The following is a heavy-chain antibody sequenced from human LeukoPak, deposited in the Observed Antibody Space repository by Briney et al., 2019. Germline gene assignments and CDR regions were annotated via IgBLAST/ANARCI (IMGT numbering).Heavy chain of an antibody. Sequence: ASVKVSCKASGYTFTSYYMHWVRQAPGQGLEWMGIINPSGGSTSYAQKFQGRVTMTTDTSTSTAYMELRSLRSDDTAVYYCARDGSGWSARFGYWGQGTLVTVSS. D-gene: IGHD6-19*01. J-gene: IGHJ4*02. CDR3: ARDGSGWSARFGY. CDR2: INPSGGST. CDR1: GYTFTSYY. V-gene: IGHV1-46*01.